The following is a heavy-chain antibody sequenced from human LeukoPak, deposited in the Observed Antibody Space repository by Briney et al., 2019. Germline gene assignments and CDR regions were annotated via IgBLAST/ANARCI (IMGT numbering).Heavy chain of an antibody. D-gene: IGHD6-19*01. CDR1: GFTFRNYW. CDR3: ARDRRGGSGWYYFDS. J-gene: IGHJ4*02. Sequence: GGSLRLLCAPSGFTFRNYWMNWVRQAPGKGLEWVANIKQDGSEKHYVDSVKGRFTISRDNAKNSLYLQMNSLRAEDTAVYYCARDRRGGSGWYYFDSWGQGTLVTVSS. CDR2: IKQDGSEK. V-gene: IGHV3-7*01.